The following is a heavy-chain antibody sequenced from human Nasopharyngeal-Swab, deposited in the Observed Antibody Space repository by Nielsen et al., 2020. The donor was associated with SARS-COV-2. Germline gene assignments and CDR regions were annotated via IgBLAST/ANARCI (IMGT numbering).Heavy chain of an antibody. CDR3: AKDIIDIVVVVAATGFDY. D-gene: IGHD2-15*01. Sequence: SLKISCAASGFTFDDYAMHWVRQAPGKGLEWVSGISWNSGSIGYADSVKGRFTISRDNAKNSLYLQMNSLRAEDTALYYCAKDIIDIVVVVAATGFDYWGQGTLVTVSS. CDR1: GFTFDDYA. J-gene: IGHJ4*02. V-gene: IGHV3-9*01. CDR2: ISWNSGSI.